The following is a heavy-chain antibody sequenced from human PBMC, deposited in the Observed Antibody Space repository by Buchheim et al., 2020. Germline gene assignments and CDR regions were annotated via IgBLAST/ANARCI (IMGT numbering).Heavy chain of an antibody. V-gene: IGHV4-34*01. J-gene: IGHJ4*02. D-gene: IGHD3-22*01. CDR1: GGSFSGYY. Sequence: QVQLQQWGAGLLKPSETLSLTCAVSGGSFSGYYWSWIRQPPGKGLEWIGEINHSGSTNYNPSLKSRVTISVDTSKNQFSLKLSSVTAADTAVYYCARVPGSSGYYFDYWGQGTL. CDR2: INHSGST. CDR3: ARVPGSSGYYFDY.